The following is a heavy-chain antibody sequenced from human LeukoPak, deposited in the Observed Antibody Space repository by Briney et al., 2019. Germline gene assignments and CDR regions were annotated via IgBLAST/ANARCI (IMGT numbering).Heavy chain of an antibody. Sequence: GGSLRLSCAASGFTFSSYWMNWVRQAPGKGLVWVSRINGDGSSTNYADSVKGRFTISRDNSKNTLYLQMNSLRAEDTAVYYCAKSSPPPLRYWGQGTLVTVSS. CDR2: INGDGSST. CDR3: AKSSPPPLRY. CDR1: GFTFSSYW. V-gene: IGHV3-74*01. J-gene: IGHJ4*02.